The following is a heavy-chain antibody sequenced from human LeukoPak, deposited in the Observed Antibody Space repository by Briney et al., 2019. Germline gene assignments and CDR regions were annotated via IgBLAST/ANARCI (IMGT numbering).Heavy chain of an antibody. CDR2: IYSGGST. V-gene: IGHV3-53*01. J-gene: IGHJ4*02. CDR1: GFTVSSNY. CDR3: ARERAFGQYYFDY. D-gene: IGHD3-10*01. Sequence: GGSLRLSCAASGFTVSSNYMSWVRQAPGKGLEWVSVIYSGGSTYYADSVKGRFTISRDNSKNTLYLQMNSLRAEDTAVYYCARERAFGQYYFDYWGQGTLVTVSS.